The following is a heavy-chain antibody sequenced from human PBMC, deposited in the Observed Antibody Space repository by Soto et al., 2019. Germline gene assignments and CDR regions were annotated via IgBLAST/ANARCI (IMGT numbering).Heavy chain of an antibody. J-gene: IGHJ4*02. D-gene: IGHD3-10*02. CDR1: GYSLTSYY. V-gene: IGHV1-46*01. Sequence: ASVKVSCKASGYSLTSYYMHWVRRAPGPGLEWMGITNPSDGSTNYARKFQGRVTITSDTSASTVYMEMASLRSEDTAMYYCARSYVTSRPIDFWGQGALVTVSS. CDR2: TNPSDGST. CDR3: ARSYVTSRPIDF.